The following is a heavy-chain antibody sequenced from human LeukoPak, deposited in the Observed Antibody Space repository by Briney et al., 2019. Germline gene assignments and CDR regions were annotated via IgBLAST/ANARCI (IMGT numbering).Heavy chain of an antibody. CDR3: ARVEVIGSTRYFDC. CDR2: IYYVGNT. J-gene: IGHJ4*02. CDR1: GGSISSGGNY. Sequence: SETLSLTCTVSGGSISSGGNYWSWLRQLPGKGLEWIGYIYYVGNTNYNPSLKSRLSMSVDTSKNQFSLRLTSVTAADTAVYYCARVEVIGSTRYFDCWGQGAMVSVSS. V-gene: IGHV4-31*03. D-gene: IGHD3-16*02.